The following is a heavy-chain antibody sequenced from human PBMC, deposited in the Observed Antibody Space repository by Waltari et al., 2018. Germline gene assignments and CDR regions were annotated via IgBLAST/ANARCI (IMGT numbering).Heavy chain of an antibody. CDR1: GYTFTGYY. D-gene: IGHD6-13*01. Sequence: QVQLVQSGAEVKKPGASVKVSCKASGYTFTGYYMHWVRQAPGQGLEWMGRINPNSGGTNYAQKFQGRVTMTRDTSISTAYMELSRLRSDDTAVYYCARDTRPIAAAVHNWFDPWGQGTLVTVSS. CDR3: ARDTRPIAAAVHNWFDP. CDR2: INPNSGGT. V-gene: IGHV1-2*06. J-gene: IGHJ5*02.